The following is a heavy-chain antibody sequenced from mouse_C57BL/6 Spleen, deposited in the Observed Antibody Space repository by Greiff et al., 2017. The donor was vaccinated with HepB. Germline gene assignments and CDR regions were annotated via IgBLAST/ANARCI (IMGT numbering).Heavy chain of an antibody. D-gene: IGHD2-3*01. CDR2: IDPSDSYT. CDR3: ARRGVTTSYYAMDY. J-gene: IGHJ4*01. V-gene: IGHV1-69*01. Sequence: VQLQQPGAELVMPGASVKLSCKASGYTFTSYWMHWVKQRPGQGLEWIGEIDPSDSYTNYNQKFKGKSTLTVDKSSSTAYMQLSSLTSEDSAVYYCARRGVTTSYYAMDYWGQGTSVTVSS. CDR1: GYTFTSYW.